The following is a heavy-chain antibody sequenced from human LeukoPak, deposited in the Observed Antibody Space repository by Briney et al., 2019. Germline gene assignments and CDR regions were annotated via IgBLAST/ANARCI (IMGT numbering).Heavy chain of an antibody. D-gene: IGHD1-26*01. CDR1: GFTFSAYS. J-gene: IGHJ4*02. CDR3: ARDPGPRVPPGSYSDY. Sequence: GGSLRLSCAASGFTFSAYSMSWVRQAPGKGLEWVANIKQDGSEKYYVGSVKGRFTISRDNAKNPLYLQMNSLRAEDTAVYYCARDPGPRVPPGSYSDYWGQGTLVTVSS. CDR2: IKQDGSEK. V-gene: IGHV3-7*01.